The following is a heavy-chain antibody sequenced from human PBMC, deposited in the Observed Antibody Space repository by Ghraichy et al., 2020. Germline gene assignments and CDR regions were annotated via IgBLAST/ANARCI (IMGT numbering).Heavy chain of an antibody. V-gene: IGHV3-64D*06. J-gene: IGHJ4*02. D-gene: IGHD3-16*01. CDR2: ITGNGRSS. CDR3: VKDLGELLSLYFDY. CDR1: GFTISTYG. Sequence: GGSLRLSCSASGFTISTYGMHWVRQPPGKGLEYVAGITGNGRSSNYADSVKGRFTIARDNSKNALYLQMSSLRAEDTAVYYCVKDLGELLSLYFDYWGPGNLVTVSS.